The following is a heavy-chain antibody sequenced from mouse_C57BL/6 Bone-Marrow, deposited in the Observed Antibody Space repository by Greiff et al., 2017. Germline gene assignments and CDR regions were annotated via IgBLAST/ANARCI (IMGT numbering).Heavy chain of an antibody. CDR3: VSYGSSYGYAMDY. V-gene: IGHV1-22*01. J-gene: IGHJ4*01. Sequence: VQLQQSGPELVKPGASVKMSCKASGYTFTDYNMHWVKQSHGKSLEWIGYINPNNGGTSYNQKIKGKATLTVNKASSTAYMEIRSLTSEDSAVYYCVSYGSSYGYAMDYWGQGTSVTVSS. D-gene: IGHD1-1*01. CDR2: INPNNGGT. CDR1: GYTFTDYN.